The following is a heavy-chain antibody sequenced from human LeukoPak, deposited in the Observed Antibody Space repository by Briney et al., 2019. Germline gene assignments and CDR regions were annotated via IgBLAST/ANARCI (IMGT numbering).Heavy chain of an antibody. J-gene: IGHJ2*01. CDR2: ISGSSGII. CDR1: GFTFNTYT. V-gene: IGHV3-48*01. CDR3: ARERGDYGDSRANWYFDL. Sequence: GGSLRLSCAASGFTFNTYTMNWVRQAPGKGLKWVSYISGSSGIIDYADSVRGRFTISRDNAKNSLYLQMNSLRAEDTAVYYCARERGDYGDSRANWYFDLWGRGTLVTVSS. D-gene: IGHD4-17*01.